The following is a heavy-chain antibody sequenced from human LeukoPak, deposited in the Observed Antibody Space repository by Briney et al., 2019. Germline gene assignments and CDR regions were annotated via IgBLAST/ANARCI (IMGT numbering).Heavy chain of an antibody. CDR3: ARVTDRSSKYYDFWSGYSGGDYYYGMDV. CDR2: ISSSSSYI. J-gene: IGHJ6*02. V-gene: IGHV3-21*01. CDR1: GFTFSSYS. D-gene: IGHD3-3*01. Sequence: PGGSLRLSCAASGFTFSSYSMNWVRQAPGQGLEWVSSISSSSSYIYYADSVKGRFTISRDNAKNSLYLQMNSLRAEDTAVYYCARVTDRSSKYYDFWSGYSGGDYYYGMDVWGQGTTVTVSS.